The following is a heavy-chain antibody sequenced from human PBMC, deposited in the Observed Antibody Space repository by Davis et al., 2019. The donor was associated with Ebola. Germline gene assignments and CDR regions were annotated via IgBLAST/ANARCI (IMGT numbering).Heavy chain of an antibody. Sequence: PSETLSLTCTVSGGSISSSSYYWSWIRQPPGKGLEWIGYIYYSGSTNYNPSLKSRVTISVDTSKNQFSLKLSSVTAADTAVYYCARGPFGHCQADYWGQGTLVTVSS. D-gene: IGHD2-21*01. V-gene: IGHV4-61*05. CDR1: GGSISSSSYY. CDR2: IYYSGST. CDR3: ARGPFGHCQADY. J-gene: IGHJ4*02.